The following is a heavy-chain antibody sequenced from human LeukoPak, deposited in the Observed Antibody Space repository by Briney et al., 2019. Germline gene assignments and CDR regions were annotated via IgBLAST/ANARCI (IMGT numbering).Heavy chain of an antibody. CDR2: INHSGST. CDR1: GGSFSGYY. D-gene: IGHD3-10*01. Sequence: NSSETLSLTCAVYGGSFSGYYWSWIRQPPGKGLEWIGEINHSGSTNYNPSLKSRVTISVDTSKNQFSLKLSSVTAADTAVYYCARGYYYGSGSWGQGTLVTVSS. V-gene: IGHV4-34*01. J-gene: IGHJ4*02. CDR3: ARGYYYGSGS.